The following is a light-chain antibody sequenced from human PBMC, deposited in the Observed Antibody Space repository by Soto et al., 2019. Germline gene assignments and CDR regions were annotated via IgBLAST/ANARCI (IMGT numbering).Light chain of an antibody. CDR1: QSVSRN. Sequence: EIVLTQSPGTLSLSPGERATLSCRASQSVSRNLAWYQQKPGQAPRLLIFDASTRATGIPARFSGSGSGTEFTLTITSLQSEDFAVYYCQQYNAWPRTFGQGTKVDI. J-gene: IGKJ1*01. CDR2: DAS. V-gene: IGKV3-15*01. CDR3: QQYNAWPRT.